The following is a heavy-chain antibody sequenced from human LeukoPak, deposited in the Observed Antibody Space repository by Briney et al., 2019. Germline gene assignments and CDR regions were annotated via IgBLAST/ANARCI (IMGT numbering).Heavy chain of an antibody. Sequence: PGGSLRLSCVASGFTFNSYAMNWVRQAPGKGLEWVSSISGSSTYIDYADSVKGRFTISRDNAKNALYLQMDSPRAEDTAVYYCARDHSSGRYFDFWGQGTLVTVSS. CDR3: ARDHSSGRYFDF. V-gene: IGHV3-21*01. CDR1: GFTFNSYA. J-gene: IGHJ4*02. D-gene: IGHD3-22*01. CDR2: ISGSSTYI.